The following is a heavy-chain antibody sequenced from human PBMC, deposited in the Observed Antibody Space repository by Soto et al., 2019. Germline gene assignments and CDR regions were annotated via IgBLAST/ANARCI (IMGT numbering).Heavy chain of an antibody. Sequence: QVQLVESGGGVVQPGRSLRLSCAASGFTFSSYAMHWVRQAPGKGLEWVAVISYDGSNKYYADSVKGRFTISRDNSKNTLYLQMNSLRAEDTAVYYCARDLPPLPYRSSSGYYYGMDVWGQGTTVTVSS. J-gene: IGHJ6*02. CDR1: GFTFSSYA. CDR2: ISYDGSNK. V-gene: IGHV3-30-3*01. CDR3: ARDLPPLPYRSSSGYYYGMDV. D-gene: IGHD6-6*01.